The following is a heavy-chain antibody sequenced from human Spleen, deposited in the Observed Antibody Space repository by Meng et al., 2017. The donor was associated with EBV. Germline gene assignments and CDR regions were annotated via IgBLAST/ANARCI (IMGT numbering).Heavy chain of an antibody. CDR2: VHYTGST. CDR1: GDSSSSFYY. Sequence: QLRRRDVGPGLRKPWGPPSLACSVSGDSSSSFYYWGWIRQPPGRGLEWIGSVHYTGSTYYSPSLKSRVTVSVDTSKNQFSLRLTSVTAADTAVYYCARPFPSWQSPRLDPFGAWGQGTLVTVSS. J-gene: IGHJ5*02. D-gene: IGHD6-19*01. V-gene: IGHV4-39*01. CDR3: ARPFPSWQSPRLDPFGA.